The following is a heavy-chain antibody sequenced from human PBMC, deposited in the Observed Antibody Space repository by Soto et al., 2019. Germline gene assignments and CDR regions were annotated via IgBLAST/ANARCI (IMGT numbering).Heavy chain of an antibody. D-gene: IGHD3-16*02. Sequence: ASVKVSCKASGYTFTSYDINWVRQATGQGLEWMGWMNPNSGNTGYAQKFQGRVTMTRNTSISTAYMELSSLRSEDTAVYYCARGSILRDYIRGSYRYTGPLYWGQGTLVTVSS. V-gene: IGHV1-8*01. CDR2: MNPNSGNT. CDR3: ARGSILRDYIRGSYRYTGPLY. CDR1: GYTFTSYD. J-gene: IGHJ4*02.